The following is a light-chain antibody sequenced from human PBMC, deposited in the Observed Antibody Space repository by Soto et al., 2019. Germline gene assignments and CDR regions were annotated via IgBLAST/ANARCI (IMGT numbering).Light chain of an antibody. V-gene: IGLV2-8*01. CDR2: EVT. J-gene: IGLJ1*01. CDR1: TSDVGYYNL. Sequence: QSALTQPPSASGSPGQSVTISCTGTTSDVGYYNLVSWYQQHPGQAPKLMIYEVTVRPSGVPDRFSGSKSGNTASLTVYGLQADDEADYYCTSFAGNNNLYVFGTGTKLTVL. CDR3: TSFAGNNNLYV.